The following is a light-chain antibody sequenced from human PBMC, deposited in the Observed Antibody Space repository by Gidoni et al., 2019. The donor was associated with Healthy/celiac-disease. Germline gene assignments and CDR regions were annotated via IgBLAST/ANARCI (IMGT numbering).Light chain of an antibody. Sequence: QSVLTQPPSVSSPPGQKVPISCSGSSSNIGNNYVSWYQQLPGTAPKLLIYDNNKRPSGIPDRFSGSKSGTSATLGITGLQTGDEADYYCGTWDSSLSAGGVVFGGGTKLTVL. J-gene: IGLJ2*01. CDR3: GTWDSSLSAGGVV. CDR1: SSNIGNNY. V-gene: IGLV1-51*01. CDR2: DNN.